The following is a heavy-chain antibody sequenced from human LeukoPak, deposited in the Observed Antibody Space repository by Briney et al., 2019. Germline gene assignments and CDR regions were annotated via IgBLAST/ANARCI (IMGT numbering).Heavy chain of an antibody. CDR1: GFTFSSYS. D-gene: IGHD2/OR15-2a*01. CDR3: ARDWFHAIDY. Sequence: GGSLRLSCAASGFTFSSYSMNWVRQAPGKGLEWVSSISGTSSYIYYADSVKGRFTISRDSAKNSLYLQMNSLRAEDTAVYYCARDWFHAIDYWGQGTLVTVSS. V-gene: IGHV3-21*01. CDR2: ISGTSSYI. J-gene: IGHJ4*02.